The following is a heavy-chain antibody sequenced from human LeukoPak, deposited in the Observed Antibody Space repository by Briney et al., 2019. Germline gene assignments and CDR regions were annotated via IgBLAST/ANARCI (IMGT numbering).Heavy chain of an antibody. Sequence: ASVKVSCKASGYTFTSYAMNWVRQAPGQGLEWMGWINTNTGNPTYAQGFTGRFVFSLDTSVSTAYLQISSLKAEDTAVYYCASERFMITFGGVIGPFDYWGQGTLVTVSS. CDR2: INTNTGNP. V-gene: IGHV7-4-1*02. CDR3: ASERFMITFGGVIGPFDY. J-gene: IGHJ4*02. CDR1: GYTFTSYA. D-gene: IGHD3-16*02.